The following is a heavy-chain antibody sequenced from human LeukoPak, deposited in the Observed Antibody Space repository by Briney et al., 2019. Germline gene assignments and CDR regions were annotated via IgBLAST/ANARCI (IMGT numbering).Heavy chain of an antibody. V-gene: IGHV3-66*01. CDR3: ARDLIVVVPAATSHGMDV. Sequence: GGSLRLSCVASGFTVSSNYMSWVRQAPGKGLEWVSVIYSGGSTYYADSVKGRFTISRDNAKNTLYLQMNSLRAEDTAVYYCARDLIVVVPAATSHGMDVWGQGTTVTVSS. D-gene: IGHD2-2*01. J-gene: IGHJ6*02. CDR1: GFTVSSNY. CDR2: IYSGGST.